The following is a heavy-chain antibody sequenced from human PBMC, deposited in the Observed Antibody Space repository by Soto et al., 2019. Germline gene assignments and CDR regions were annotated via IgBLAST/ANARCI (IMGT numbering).Heavy chain of an antibody. CDR1: GFTFSSYG. CDR3: ARADYGDYVPLDY. Sequence: GGSLRLSCAASGFTFSSYGMHWVRQAPGKGLEWVAVIWYDGSNKYYADSVKGRFTISRDNSKNTLYLQMNSLRAEDTAVYYCARADYGDYVPLDYWGQGTLVTVSS. CDR2: IWYDGSNK. V-gene: IGHV3-33*01. D-gene: IGHD4-17*01. J-gene: IGHJ4*02.